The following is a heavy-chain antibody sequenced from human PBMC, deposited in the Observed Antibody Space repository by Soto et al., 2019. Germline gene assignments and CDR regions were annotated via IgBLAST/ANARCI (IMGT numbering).Heavy chain of an antibody. V-gene: IGHV4-30-4*01. J-gene: IGHJ5*02. CDR1: GGSVSIGDYL. CDR3: ARARGGDSGDYASLFDR. D-gene: IGHD4-17*01. Sequence: TLSLTCTVFGGSVSIGDYLWSWIRQRPGKGLEWIGYIHDSGNTYYNPSLKSRVTISLDTSKNQFSLKVTSMTAADTAVYFCARARGGDSGDYASLFDRWGQGNLVTVSS. CDR2: IHDSGNT.